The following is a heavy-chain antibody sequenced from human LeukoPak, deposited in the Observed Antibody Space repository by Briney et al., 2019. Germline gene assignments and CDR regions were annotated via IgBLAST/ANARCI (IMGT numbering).Heavy chain of an antibody. D-gene: IGHD3-22*01. CDR1: GFTFSSYA. CDR2: ISSNGGST. V-gene: IGHV3-64D*09. CDR3: VKGQRYYDSSGYYSIEYFQH. J-gene: IGHJ1*01. Sequence: GESLRLSCSASGFTFSSYAMHWVRRAPGKGLEYVSAISSNGGSTYYADSVKGRFTISRDNSKNTLYLQMSSLRAEDTAVYYCVKGQRYYDSSGYYSIEYFQHWGQGTLVTVSS.